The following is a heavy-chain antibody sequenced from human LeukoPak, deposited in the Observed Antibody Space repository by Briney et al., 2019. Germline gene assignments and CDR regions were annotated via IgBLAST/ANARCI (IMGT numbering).Heavy chain of an antibody. D-gene: IGHD4-11*01. V-gene: IGHV4-59*12. Sequence: PSETLSLTCTVSGGSISSYYWSWIRQPPGKGLEWIGYIYYSGSTNYNPSLKSRVTISVDTSKNQFSLKLSSVTAADTAVYYCAREGRTVTRFDYWGQGTLVTVSS. J-gene: IGHJ4*02. CDR3: AREGRTVTRFDY. CDR2: IYYSGST. CDR1: GGSISSYY.